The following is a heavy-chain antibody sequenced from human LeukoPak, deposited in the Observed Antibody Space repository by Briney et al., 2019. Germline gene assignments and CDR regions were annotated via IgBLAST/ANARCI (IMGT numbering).Heavy chain of an antibody. J-gene: IGHJ6*02. CDR3: ARGECSSTSCYRPYYYYGMDV. V-gene: IGHV1-18*01. D-gene: IGHD2-2*01. CDR1: GYTFTSYG. Sequence: GASVKVSCKASGYTFTSYGISWVRQAPGQGLEWMGWISAYNGNTNYAQKLQGRVTMTTDTSTSTAYMELRSPRSDDTAVYYCARGECSSTSCYRPYYYYGMDVWGQGTTVTVSS. CDR2: ISAYNGNT.